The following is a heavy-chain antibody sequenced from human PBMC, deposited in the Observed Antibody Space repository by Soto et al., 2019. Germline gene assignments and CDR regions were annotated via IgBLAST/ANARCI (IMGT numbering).Heavy chain of an antibody. CDR3: ASRGYSYGNAEYFQH. Sequence: GGSLRLSCAASGFTFSSYGMHWVRQAPGKGLEWVAVISYDGSNKYYADSVKGRFTISRDNSKNTLYLQMNSLRAEDTAVYYCASRGYSYGNAEYFQHWGQGTLVTVSS. CDR2: ISYDGSNK. CDR1: GFTFSSYG. J-gene: IGHJ1*01. D-gene: IGHD5-18*01. V-gene: IGHV3-30*03.